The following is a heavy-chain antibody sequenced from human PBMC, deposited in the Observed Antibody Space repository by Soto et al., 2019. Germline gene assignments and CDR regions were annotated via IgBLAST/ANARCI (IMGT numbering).Heavy chain of an antibody. D-gene: IGHD3-3*01. Sequence: ETLSLTCSVSGGSMSSYYWTWIRQPAGKGLEWIGRVYSSGGTHYNSSLKSRVTISLDTSKNQFSLRLISVTAADTAVYYCARGQRFSDWFDPWGQGTLVTVSS. V-gene: IGHV4-4*07. CDR2: VYSSGGT. CDR3: ARGQRFSDWFDP. J-gene: IGHJ5*02. CDR1: GGSMSSYY.